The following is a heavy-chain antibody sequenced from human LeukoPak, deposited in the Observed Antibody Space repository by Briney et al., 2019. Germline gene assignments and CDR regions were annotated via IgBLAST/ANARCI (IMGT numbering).Heavy chain of an antibody. CDR1: GYTFTSYG. V-gene: IGHV1-18*01. J-gene: IGHJ6*03. CDR2: ISAYNGNT. Sequence: ASVKVSCKASGYTFTSYGISWVRQAPGQGLEWMGWISAYNGNTNYAQKLQGRVTMTTDTPTSTACMELRSLRSDDTAVYYCARDSDRWYMDVWGKGTTVTVSS. CDR3: ARDSDRWYMDV. D-gene: IGHD2-15*01.